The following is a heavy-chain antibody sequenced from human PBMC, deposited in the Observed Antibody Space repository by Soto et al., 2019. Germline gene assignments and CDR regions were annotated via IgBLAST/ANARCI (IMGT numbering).Heavy chain of an antibody. V-gene: IGHV1-3*01. Sequence: ASVKGSCKASGYTFTSYAMHWGRQAPGQRLEWMGWINAGNGNTKYSQKFQGRVTITRDTSASTAYMELSSLRSEDTAVYYCAREPPRQGYGDANRFDPWGQGTLVTVSS. CDR3: AREPPRQGYGDANRFDP. J-gene: IGHJ5*02. CDR1: GYTFTSYA. CDR2: INAGNGNT. D-gene: IGHD4-17*01.